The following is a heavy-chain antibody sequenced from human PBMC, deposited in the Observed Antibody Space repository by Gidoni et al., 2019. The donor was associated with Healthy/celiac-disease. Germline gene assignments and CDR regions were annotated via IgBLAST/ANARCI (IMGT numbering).Heavy chain of an antibody. CDR3: AKALGIAVAVGWYFDL. V-gene: IGHV3-30*18. Sequence: QVQLVVSGGGVVQPGRSLRLSCAAPGFSSSSYGMHWVRQAPGKVLEWVAVISYDGSNKYYADSVKGRFTISRDNSKNTLYLQMNSLRAEDTAVYYCAKALGIAVAVGWYFDLWGRGTLVTVSS. CDR1: GFSSSSYG. D-gene: IGHD6-19*01. J-gene: IGHJ2*01. CDR2: ISYDGSNK.